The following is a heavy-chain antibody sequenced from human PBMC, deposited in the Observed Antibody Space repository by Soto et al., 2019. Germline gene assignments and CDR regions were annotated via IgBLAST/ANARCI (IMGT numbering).Heavy chain of an antibody. V-gene: IGHV3-21*01. D-gene: IGHD6-6*01. CDR2: ISSSSSSI. Sequence: GGSLRLSCAASGFTFSSYSMNWVRQAPGKGLEWVSSISSSSSSIYYADSVKGRFTISRDNAKNSLYLQMNSLRAEDTAVYYCARDNRIAARSVDYWGQGTLVTVSS. CDR1: GFTFSSYS. J-gene: IGHJ4*02. CDR3: ARDNRIAARSVDY.